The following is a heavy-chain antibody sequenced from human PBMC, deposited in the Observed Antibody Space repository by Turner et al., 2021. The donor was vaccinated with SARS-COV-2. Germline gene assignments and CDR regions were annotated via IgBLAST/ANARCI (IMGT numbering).Heavy chain of an antibody. CDR2: IYSSGST. CDR1: GGSISSSSYY. Sequence: QLQLQESGPGLVKPSETLSLTCTVSGGSISSSSYYWSWIRQPPGKGLEWIGYIYSSGSTNYNPSLKSRVTISVDTSKNQFSLKLSSVTAADTAVYFCARGFDYWGQGTLVTVSS. J-gene: IGHJ4*02. V-gene: IGHV4-61*01. CDR3: ARGFDY.